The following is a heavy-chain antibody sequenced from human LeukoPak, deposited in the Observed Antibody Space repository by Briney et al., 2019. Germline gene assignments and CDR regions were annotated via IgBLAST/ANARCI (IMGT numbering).Heavy chain of an antibody. V-gene: IGHV1-18*01. CDR2: ISAYNGNT. J-gene: IGHJ4*02. CDR3: ARVLTWILSPYYFDY. CDR1: GYTFTSYG. Sequence: ASVKVSCKASGYTFTSYGISWVRQAPGQGLEWMGWISAYNGNTNYAQKLQGRVTMTTDTSTSTAYMELRSLRSDDTAVYYCARVLTWILSPYYFDYWGQGTLVTVSS. D-gene: IGHD5-18*01.